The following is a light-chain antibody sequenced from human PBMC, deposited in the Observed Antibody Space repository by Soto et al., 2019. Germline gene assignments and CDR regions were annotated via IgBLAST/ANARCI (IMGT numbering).Light chain of an antibody. J-gene: IGKJ1*01. CDR1: QSVSSSY. V-gene: IGKV3-20*01. CDR3: HQYGSSPLT. Sequence: EIVLTQSPGTMSLSPGERATLSCRASQSVSSSYLAWYQQKPVQAPRLLLYVASSRATGIPYRFSGSGSGTDFTLTIIRLEPEDFAVYYCHQYGSSPLTFGQGNKVEIK. CDR2: VAS.